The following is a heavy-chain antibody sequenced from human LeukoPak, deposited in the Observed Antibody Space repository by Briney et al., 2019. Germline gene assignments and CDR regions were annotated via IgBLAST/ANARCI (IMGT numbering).Heavy chain of an antibody. CDR1: GFTFSSYG. Sequence: RGSLRLSCAASGFTFSSYGMNWVRQAPGQRREWVAFIRYDGSNKYYADSVKCRFTISRDNSKNTLYLQMNSLRAEDTAVYYCAKGHKGFYYGSGSSFDYWGQGTLVTVSS. CDR2: IRYDGSNK. CDR3: AKGHKGFYYGSGSSFDY. D-gene: IGHD3-10*01. V-gene: IGHV3-30*02. J-gene: IGHJ4*02.